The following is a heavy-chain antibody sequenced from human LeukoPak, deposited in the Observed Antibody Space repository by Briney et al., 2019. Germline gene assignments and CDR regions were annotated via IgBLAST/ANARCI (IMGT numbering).Heavy chain of an antibody. V-gene: IGHV3-23*01. CDR3: AKDYYGEGTVY. J-gene: IGHJ4*02. CDR2: ISGSGGST. Sequence: GGSLRLSCAASGFTFSSYAMSWVRQAPGKGLEWVSAISGSGGSTYYADSVKGRFTISRDNSKNTLYLQVNSLRAEDTAVYYCAKDYYGEGTVYWGQGTLVTVSS. CDR1: GFTFSSYA. D-gene: IGHD4-17*01.